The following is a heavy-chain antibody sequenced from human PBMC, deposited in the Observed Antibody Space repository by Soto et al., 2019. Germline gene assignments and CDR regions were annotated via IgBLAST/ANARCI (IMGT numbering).Heavy chain of an antibody. Sequence: PSETLSLTCAVYGGSFSGYYWSWIRQPPGKGLEWIGEINHSGSTNYNPCLKSRVTISVDTSKNQFSLKLSSVTAADTAVYYCARGSYDFWSGYYANWFDPWGQGILVTVSS. J-gene: IGHJ5*02. D-gene: IGHD3-3*01. CDR2: INHSGST. CDR1: GGSFSGYY. CDR3: ARGSYDFWSGYYANWFDP. V-gene: IGHV4-34*01.